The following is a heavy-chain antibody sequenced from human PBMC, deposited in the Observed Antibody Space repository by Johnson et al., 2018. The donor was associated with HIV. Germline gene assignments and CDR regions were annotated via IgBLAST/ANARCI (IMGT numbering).Heavy chain of an antibody. CDR1: GFTFSSYG. Sequence: QMQLVESGGGVVQPGESLRLSCAASGFTFSSYGMHWVRQAPGKGLEWVAFIRYDGSYRYYADSVKGRFTISRDNSKNPLHLQMNSLRAEDTAVYYCARSTGPYSTYYYDSPYPDAFDIWGQGTMVTVSS. D-gene: IGHD3-22*01. V-gene: IGHV3-30*02. CDR2: IRYDGSYR. J-gene: IGHJ3*02. CDR3: ARSTGPYSTYYYDSPYPDAFDI.